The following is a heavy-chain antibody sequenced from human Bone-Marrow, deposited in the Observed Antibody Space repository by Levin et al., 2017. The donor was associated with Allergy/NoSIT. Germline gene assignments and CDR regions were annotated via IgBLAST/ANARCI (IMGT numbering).Heavy chain of an antibody. CDR3: AREVGYYYGLDV. D-gene: IGHD2-15*01. CDR2: LYSGGST. CDR1: GLTVRSNF. V-gene: IGHV3-53*01. J-gene: IGHJ6*02. Sequence: GESLKISCAASGLTVRSNFMTWVRQAPGKGLEWVSVLYSGGSTYYADSVRGRFTISRDDSMNTLYLQMYTLRAEDTAVYYCAREVGYYYGLDVWGQGTTVTVSS.